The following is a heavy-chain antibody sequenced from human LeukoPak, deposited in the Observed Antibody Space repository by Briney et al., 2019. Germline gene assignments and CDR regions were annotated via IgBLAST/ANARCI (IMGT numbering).Heavy chain of an antibody. D-gene: IGHD3-22*01. V-gene: IGHV4-4*07. Sequence: SEALSLTCTVSGGSINGYQWSWIRQPAGKGLEWIGRIYTSGSTNYNPSLKSRVTMSVDTSKNQFSLKLSSVTAADTAMYYCARGYYDRSGHSPFDALDIWGQGTMVTVSS. CDR2: IYTSGST. CDR1: GGSINGYQ. CDR3: ARGYYDRSGHSPFDALDI. J-gene: IGHJ3*02.